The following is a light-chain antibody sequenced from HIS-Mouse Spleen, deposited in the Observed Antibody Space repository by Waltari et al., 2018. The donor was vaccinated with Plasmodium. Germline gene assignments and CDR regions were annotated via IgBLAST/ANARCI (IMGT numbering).Light chain of an antibody. V-gene: IGLV2-11*01. J-gene: IGLJ1*01. CDR3: CSYAGSYTYV. CDR1: SSDVVGYNY. Sequence: QSALTQPRSVSGSPGQSVTISCTGTSSDVVGYNYVSWYQQHPGKTPNLMIYDVSKRPSGVPDRFSGSKSGNTASLTISGLQAEDEADYYCCSYAGSYTYVFGTGTKVTVL. CDR2: DVS.